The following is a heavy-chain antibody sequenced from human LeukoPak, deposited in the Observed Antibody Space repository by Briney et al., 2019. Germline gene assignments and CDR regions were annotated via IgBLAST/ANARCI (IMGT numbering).Heavy chain of an antibody. D-gene: IGHD5-18*01. J-gene: IGHJ4*02. V-gene: IGHV3-53*01. CDR1: GFTVSSNY. CDR2: IYSGGST. CDR3: AREIIQLPGYFGY. Sequence: GGSLRLSCAASGFTVSSNYMSWVRQAPGKGLEWVSVIYSGGSTYYADSVKGRFTISRDNSKNTLYLQMNRLRAEDTAVYYCAREIIQLPGYFGYWGQGTLVTVSS.